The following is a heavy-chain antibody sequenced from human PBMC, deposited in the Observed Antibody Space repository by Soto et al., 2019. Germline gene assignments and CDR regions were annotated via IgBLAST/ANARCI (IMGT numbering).Heavy chain of an antibody. J-gene: IGHJ3*02. Sequence: GGSLRLSCAASGFTFSSYAMSWVHQAPGKGLEWVSAISGSGGSTYYADSVKGRFTISRDNSKNKLYLQMNSLRAEDTAVYYCAKDLTVVVVAASHVVPDAFDIWGQGTMVTVSS. CDR3: AKDLTVVVVAASHVVPDAFDI. D-gene: IGHD2-15*01. CDR2: ISGSGGST. V-gene: IGHV3-23*01. CDR1: GFTFSSYA.